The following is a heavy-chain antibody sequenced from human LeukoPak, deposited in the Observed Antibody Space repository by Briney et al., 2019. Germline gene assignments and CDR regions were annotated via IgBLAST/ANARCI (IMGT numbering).Heavy chain of an antibody. J-gene: IGHJ6*02. D-gene: IGHD2-2*01. CDR2: ISAYSGNT. Sequence: ASVKVSCKASNYTFTNYPISWVRQAPGQGLEWMGWISAYSGNTNYAQKLQGRVTMTTDTSTSTAYMELRSLRSDDTAVYYCARDLLPCSSTSCEPYYYYGMDVWGQGTTVTVSS. V-gene: IGHV1-18*01. CDR1: NYTFTNYP. CDR3: ARDLLPCSSTSCEPYYYYGMDV.